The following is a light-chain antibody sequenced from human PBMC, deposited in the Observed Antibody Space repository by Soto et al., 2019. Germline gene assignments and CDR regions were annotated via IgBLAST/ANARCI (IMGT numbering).Light chain of an antibody. CDR1: QSISDW. CDR2: KAS. Sequence: DIPMTQSPSTLSASVGDRVTITCRASQSISDWLAWYQQKPGESPKLLIYKASTLDKGVPSRFSGSGSETEFTLTSSRLQPGVFATYCCQQYRSLGSFGQGTRVEIK. CDR3: QQYRSLGS. V-gene: IGKV1-5*03. J-gene: IGKJ1*01.